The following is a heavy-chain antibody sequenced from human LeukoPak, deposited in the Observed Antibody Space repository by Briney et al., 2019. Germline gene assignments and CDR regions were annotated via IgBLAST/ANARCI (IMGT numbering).Heavy chain of an antibody. V-gene: IGHV1-69*05. CDR1: GGTFSSYA. D-gene: IGHD3-3*01. Sequence: ASVKVSCKASGGTFSSYAISWVRQAPGQGLEWMGGIIPIFGTANYAQKFQGRVTITTDESTSTAYMELSSLRSEDTAVYYCARQSVLRFLEWSSTGFDPWGQGTLVTVSS. CDR3: ARQSVLRFLEWSSTGFDP. J-gene: IGHJ5*02. CDR2: IIPIFGTA.